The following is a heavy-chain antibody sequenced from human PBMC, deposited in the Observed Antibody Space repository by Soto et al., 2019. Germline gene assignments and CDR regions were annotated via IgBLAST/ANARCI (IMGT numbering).Heavy chain of an antibody. J-gene: IGHJ4*02. CDR1: GGTFSSYT. D-gene: IGHD4-17*01. CDR3: ASGRTVTTGAALDS. Sequence: QVQLVQSGAEVKKPGSSVKVSCKASGGTFSSYTISWVRQAPGQGLEWMGRIIPILGIANYAQKFQGRVTITAEKPPSTANMGLSGLRFGDTAVYYGASGRTVTTGAALDSWGQGTLVTVSS. V-gene: IGHV1-69*02. CDR2: IIPILGIA.